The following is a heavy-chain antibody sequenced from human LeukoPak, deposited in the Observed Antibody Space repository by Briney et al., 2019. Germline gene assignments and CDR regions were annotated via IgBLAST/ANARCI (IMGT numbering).Heavy chain of an antibody. CDR3: ARRPRYYDSSGNSVRGSYYGMDV. CDR2: IYYSGST. V-gene: IGHV4-59*08. CDR1: GGSISSYY. Sequence: PSETLSLTCTVSGGSISSYYWSWIRQPPGKGQEWIGYIYYSGSTNYNPSLKSRVTISVDTSKNQFSLKLSSVTAADTAVCYCARRPRYYDSSGNSVRGSYYGMDVWGQGTTVTVSS. D-gene: IGHD3-22*01. J-gene: IGHJ6*02.